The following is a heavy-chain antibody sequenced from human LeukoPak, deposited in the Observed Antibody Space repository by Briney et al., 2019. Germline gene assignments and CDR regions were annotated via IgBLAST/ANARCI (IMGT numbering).Heavy chain of an antibody. V-gene: IGHV4-31*03. J-gene: IGHJ6*02. CDR1: GGSISSGGYY. Sequence: SQTLSLTCTVSGGSISSGGYYWSWIRQHPGKGLEWIGYTYYSGSTYYNPSLKSRVTISVDTSKNQFSLKLSSVTAADTAVYYCAREYSSSWYVSPPNYYGMDVWGQGTTVTVSS. D-gene: IGHD6-13*01. CDR2: TYYSGST. CDR3: AREYSSSWYVSPPNYYGMDV.